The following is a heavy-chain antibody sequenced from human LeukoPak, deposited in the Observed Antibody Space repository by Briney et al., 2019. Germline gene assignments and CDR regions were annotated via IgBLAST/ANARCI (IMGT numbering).Heavy chain of an antibody. D-gene: IGHD3-10*01. CDR2: TDYSGST. CDR1: AGSVSTINYY. J-gene: IGHJ4*02. CDR3: ARAGWITMASSPHYYFDY. Sequence: SETLSLTCSVSAGSVSTINYYWTWIRQPPGKGLEWVGYTDYSGSTYYNPSLKSRVTISVDTSKNQFSLKLSSVTAADTAVYYCARAGWITMASSPHYYFDYWGQGTLVTVSS. V-gene: IGHV4-61*01.